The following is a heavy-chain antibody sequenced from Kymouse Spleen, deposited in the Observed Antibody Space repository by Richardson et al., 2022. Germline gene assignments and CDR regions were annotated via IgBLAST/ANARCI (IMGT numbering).Heavy chain of an antibody. CDR1: GFTFSSYW. CDR3: ARDPFLEWFPFDY. J-gene: IGHJ4*02. Sequence: EVQLVESGGGLVQPGGSLRLSCAASGFTFSSYWMSWVRQAPGKGLEWVANIKQDGSEKYYVDSVKGRFTISRDNAKNSLYLQMNSLRAEDTAVYYCARDPFLEWFPFDYWGQGTLVTVSS. D-gene: IGHD3-3*01. CDR2: IKQDGSEK. V-gene: IGHV3-7*01.